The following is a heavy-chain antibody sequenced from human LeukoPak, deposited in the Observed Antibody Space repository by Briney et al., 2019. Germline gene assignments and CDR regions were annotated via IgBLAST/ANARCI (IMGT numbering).Heavy chain of an antibody. D-gene: IGHD6-19*01. J-gene: IGHJ4*02. CDR3: AKDFEVHSNGCRGYFDY. CDR1: GFTFNSHA. V-gene: IGHV3-23*01. Sequence: PGGSLRLSCAASGFTFNSHAITWVRQAPGRGLEWVSAISGSGGTTYYADSAKGRFTISRDNSKNTLYLQMNSLRPEDTAVYYCAKDFEVHSNGCRGYFDYWGQRTLVTVSS. CDR2: ISGSGGTT.